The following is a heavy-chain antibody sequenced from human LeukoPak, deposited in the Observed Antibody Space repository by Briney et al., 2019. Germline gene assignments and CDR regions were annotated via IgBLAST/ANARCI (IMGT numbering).Heavy chain of an antibody. CDR3: AKRPFESSRPFDS. V-gene: IGHV3-23*01. CDR1: GFTFSTYG. J-gene: IGHJ4*02. CDR2: IPSGGGT. D-gene: IGHD6-6*01. Sequence: GGSLRLSCAASGFTFSTYGMSWVRQPPGKGLQWVSTIPSGGGTYYADSVKGRFTISRDNSKNTLYLQMNSLQSEDTAVYYCAKRPFESSRPFDSWGLGTLVTVSS.